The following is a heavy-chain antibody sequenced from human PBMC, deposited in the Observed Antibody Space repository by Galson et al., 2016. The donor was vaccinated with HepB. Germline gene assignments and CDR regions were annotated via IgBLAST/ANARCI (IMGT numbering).Heavy chain of an antibody. CDR2: ISGDGDST. CDR1: GFTFDDYA. CDR3: AKDFNFRDRSTSGTIYN. D-gene: IGHD1/OR15-1a*01. V-gene: IGHV3-43*02. Sequence: SLRLSCAASGFTFDDYAMHWVRQGPGEGLEWVSLISGDGDSTYYADYVKGRFTISRDNSKNSLYLQMNSLRTEDTALYYCAKDFNFRDRSTSGTIYNWGRGILVTVSS. J-gene: IGHJ4*02.